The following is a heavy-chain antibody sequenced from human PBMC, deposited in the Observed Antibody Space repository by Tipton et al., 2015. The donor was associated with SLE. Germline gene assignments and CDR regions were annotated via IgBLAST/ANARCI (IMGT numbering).Heavy chain of an antibody. J-gene: IGHJ2*01. CDR2: IYSRGST. D-gene: IGHD3-16*01. Sequence: TLSLTCTVSGDSISSSGYYWVWIRQSPGKGLEWVGSIYSRGSTNSNLSLKSRVTISVDTSRNQFSLKLSSVTAADTAVYYCASGGILWYFDLWGRGTLVTVSS. CDR1: GDSISSSGYY. CDR3: ASGGILWYFDL. V-gene: IGHV4-39*07.